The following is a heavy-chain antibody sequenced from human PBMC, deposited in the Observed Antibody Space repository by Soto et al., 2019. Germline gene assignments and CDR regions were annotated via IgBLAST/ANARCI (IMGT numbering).Heavy chain of an antibody. CDR2: ISASNGNT. CDR1: GYSFSYYG. V-gene: IGHV1-18*01. Sequence: QVQLVQSGAEVKKPGASVKVSCKASGYSFSYYGLSWVRQAPGHGIEYMGWISASNGNTKYAQKFQGRVAMTTDASTSTAYRALRSMRADDTAMYYWARADVDTSMWYWGQGTLVTVSA. D-gene: IGHD5-18*01. CDR3: ARADVDTSMWY. J-gene: IGHJ1*01.